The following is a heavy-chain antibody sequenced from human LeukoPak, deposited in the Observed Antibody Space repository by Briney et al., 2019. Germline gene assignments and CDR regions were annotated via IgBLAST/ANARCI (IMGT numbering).Heavy chain of an antibody. J-gene: IGHJ5*02. V-gene: IGHV4-4*02. CDR2: IYHSGST. D-gene: IGHD4-17*01. CDR1: GGSISSSNW. CDR3: ARSNGDYGDYNWFDP. Sequence: PSETLSLTCAVSGGSISSSNWWSWVRQPPGKGLEWIGEIYHSGSTNYNPSLKSRVTISVDTSKNQFSLKLSSVTAADTAVYYCARSNGDYGDYNWFDPWGQGTLVTVSS.